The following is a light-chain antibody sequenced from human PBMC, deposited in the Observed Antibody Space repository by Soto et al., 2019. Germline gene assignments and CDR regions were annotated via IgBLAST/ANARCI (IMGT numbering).Light chain of an antibody. CDR3: SSYAGSNNLV. CDR1: SSDVGGYNY. CDR2: EVN. Sequence: QSALTQPPSASGSPGQSVTISCTGTSSDVGGYNYVSWYQQHPGKAPKLMIYEVNKRPSGVPNRFSGSESGNTASLTVSGLQAEDEAHYYCSSYAGSNNLVFGGGTKLTVL. V-gene: IGLV2-8*01. J-gene: IGLJ2*01.